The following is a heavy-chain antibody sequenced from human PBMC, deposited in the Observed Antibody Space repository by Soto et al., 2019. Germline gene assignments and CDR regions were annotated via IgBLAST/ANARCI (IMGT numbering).Heavy chain of an antibody. J-gene: IGHJ4*02. CDR2: ISPSGVYT. CDR1: EFSFSSYA. Sequence: PGGSLRLSCAASEFSFSSYAMGWVRQSPGKGLEWVAAISPSGVYTFHADSVKGRFTISRDNSENTLHLQLSSLRVEDAAVYYCAKGSAGASPYYFDYWGQGIQVTVSS. CDR3: AKGSAGASPYYFDY. V-gene: IGHV3-23*01.